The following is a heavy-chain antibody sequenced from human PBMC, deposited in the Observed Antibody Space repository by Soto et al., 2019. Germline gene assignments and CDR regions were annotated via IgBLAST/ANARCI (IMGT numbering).Heavy chain of an antibody. V-gene: IGHV1-2*02. J-gene: IGHJ5*02. CDR2: INPNSGDT. CDR3: ARDYGAGGTHWFAP. Sequence: ASVKVSCKASGYTFTGYYVHWVRQAPGQGLEWMGWINPNSGDTNYAQKFQGRVTMTRDTSISTAYMEVSRLTSDDTAVYYCARDYGAGGTHWFAPWGQGTRVTVSS. D-gene: IGHD6-13*01. CDR1: GYTFTGYY.